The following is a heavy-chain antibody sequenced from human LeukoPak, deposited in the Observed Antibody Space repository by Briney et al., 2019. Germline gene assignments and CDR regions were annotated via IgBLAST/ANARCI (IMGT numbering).Heavy chain of an antibody. V-gene: IGHV3-53*01. CDR2: IYSGGST. CDR3: ARKFDP. J-gene: IGHJ5*02. CDR1: AFTFNDAW. Sequence: PGGSLRLSCAASAFTFNDAWMSWIRQAPGKGLEWVSVIYSGGSTYYADSVKGRFTISRDNSKNTLYLQMNSLRAEDTAVYYCARKFDPWGQGTLVTVSS.